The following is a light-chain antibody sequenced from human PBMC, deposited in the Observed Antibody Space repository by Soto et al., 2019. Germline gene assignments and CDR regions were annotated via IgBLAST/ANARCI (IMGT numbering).Light chain of an antibody. Sequence: DIQMTQSPSSLSASVGDRVTITCRASQSISSYLNWYQQKPGKAPKLLIYAASSLQSAVPSRFSGSGSGTDFTLTISSLQPEDFATYYCQQSYSTPPNTFGGGTKVEIK. CDR3: QQSYSTPPNT. J-gene: IGKJ4*01. CDR1: QSISSY. V-gene: IGKV1-39*01. CDR2: AAS.